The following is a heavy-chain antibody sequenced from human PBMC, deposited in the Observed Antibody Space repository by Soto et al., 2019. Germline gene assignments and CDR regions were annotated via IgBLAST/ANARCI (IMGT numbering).Heavy chain of an antibody. V-gene: IGHV1-18*04. CDR2: VSAQNGNT. CDR3: AREAISYDGRSYHYGCFDP. J-gene: IGHJ5*02. D-gene: IGHD3-22*01. Sequence: SGEVSFKASTYALPNDGLGWVRKAAGQGLEWMGWVSAQNGNTHYAQKCRERVTMTTDTSTSTAYLELRRLRPDDTAVYYCAREAISYDGRSYHYGCFDPWGQRPLVIVSS. CDR1: TYALPNDG.